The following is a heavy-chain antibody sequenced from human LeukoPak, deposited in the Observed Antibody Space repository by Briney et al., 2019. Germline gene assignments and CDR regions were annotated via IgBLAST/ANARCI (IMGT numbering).Heavy chain of an antibody. CDR3: AKGPTIFGVVPYYFDY. J-gene: IGHJ4*02. D-gene: IGHD3-3*01. V-gene: IGHV3-11*06. CDR2: ISSSSSYT. CDR1: GFTFSDYY. Sequence: GGSLRLSCAASGFTFSDYYMSWIRQAPGKGLEWVSYISSSSSYTNYADSVKGRFTISRDNAKHSLYLQMNSLRAEDTAVYYCAKGPTIFGVVPYYFDYWGQGTLVTVSS.